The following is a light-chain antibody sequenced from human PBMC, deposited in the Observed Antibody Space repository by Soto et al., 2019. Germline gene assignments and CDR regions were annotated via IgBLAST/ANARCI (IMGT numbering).Light chain of an antibody. Sequence: QSVLTQPPSASGTPGQSVTISCSGSRSKIGSKTLNWYQLVPGSAPKLLIYTTNQRPSGVPDRFSASKSGTSASLAISGLQSEDEADYYCAAWNDSLHGVVFGGGTQLTVL. CDR2: TTN. J-gene: IGLJ2*01. V-gene: IGLV1-44*01. CDR3: AAWNDSLHGVV. CDR1: RSKIGSKT.